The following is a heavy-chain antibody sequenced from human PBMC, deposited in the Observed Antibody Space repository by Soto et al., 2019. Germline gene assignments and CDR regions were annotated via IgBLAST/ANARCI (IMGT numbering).Heavy chain of an antibody. V-gene: IGHV5-51*01. D-gene: IGHD2-2*01. CDR3: ARQYCTSTSCYLDP. CDR1: GYSFTTHW. CDR2: IYPGDSDT. J-gene: IGHJ5*02. Sequence: VNPPGESLKISCKGSGYSFTTHWIGWVRQMPGKGLEWMGIIYPGDSDTRYSPSFQGQVTMSADNSISTAYLPWSSLKASDTAMYYCARQYCTSTSCYLDPWGQGTLVTVSS.